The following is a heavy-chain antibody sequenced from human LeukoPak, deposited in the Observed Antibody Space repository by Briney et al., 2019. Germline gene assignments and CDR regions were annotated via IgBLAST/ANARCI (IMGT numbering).Heavy chain of an antibody. CDR1: GGSISSYY. V-gene: IGHV4-59*01. Sequence: SETLSLTCTVSGGSISSYYWSWIRQPPGKGLEWTGYIYYSGSTNYNPSLKSRVTISVDTSKNQFSLKLSSVTAADTAVYYCAGTMVRGVIQDVWGQGTTVTVSS. J-gene: IGHJ6*02. D-gene: IGHD3-10*01. CDR2: IYYSGST. CDR3: AGTMVRGVIQDV.